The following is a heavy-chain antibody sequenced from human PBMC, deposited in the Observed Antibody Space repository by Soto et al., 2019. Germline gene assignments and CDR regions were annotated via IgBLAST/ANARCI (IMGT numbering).Heavy chain of an antibody. V-gene: IGHV4-4*07. CDR3: AREGSYSAYNFAHGIQLWSFDF. D-gene: IGHD5-12*01. Sequence: SETLSLTCTVSGGSINTFYWSWVRQPAGKGLEWIGRIFSSGSTSFNPSLESRVAMSVDTSKNNFSLNLSSVTAADMAVYYCAREGSYSAYNFAHGIQLWSFDFWGQGALVTVSS. J-gene: IGHJ4*02. CDR1: GGSINTFY. CDR2: IFSSGST.